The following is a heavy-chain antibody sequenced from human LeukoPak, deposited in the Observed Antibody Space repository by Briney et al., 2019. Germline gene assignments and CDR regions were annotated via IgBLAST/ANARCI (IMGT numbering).Heavy chain of an antibody. CDR2: INQDGSEK. CDR3: ARARYSYGYWAYFDY. D-gene: IGHD5-18*01. J-gene: IGHJ4*02. Sequence: GGSLRLSCAASGFTFSSYWMSWVRQAPGKGLEWVANINQDGSEKYYVDSVKGRFTISRDNAKNSLYLQMNSPRAEDTAVYYCARARYSYGYWAYFDYWGQGTLVTVSS. V-gene: IGHV3-7*01. CDR1: GFTFSSYW.